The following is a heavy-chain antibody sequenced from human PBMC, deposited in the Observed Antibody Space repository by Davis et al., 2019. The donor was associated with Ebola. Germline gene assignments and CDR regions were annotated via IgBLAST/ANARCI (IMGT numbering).Heavy chain of an antibody. CDR1: GLVFSSYV. D-gene: IGHD6-13*01. CDR2: IKQDGSEK. CDR3: TKGQGYFLDY. Sequence: PGGSLRLSCAASGLVFSSYVMSWVRQAPGKGLEWVANIKQDGSEKYYVDSVKGRFTFSRDNSKNTLYLQMDTLRVEDTALYYCTKGQGYFLDYWGQGTLVTVSS. V-gene: IGHV3-7*01. J-gene: IGHJ4*02.